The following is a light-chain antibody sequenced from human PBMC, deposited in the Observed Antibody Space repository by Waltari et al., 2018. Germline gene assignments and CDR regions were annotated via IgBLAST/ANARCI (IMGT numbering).Light chain of an antibody. Sequence: QSALTQPAPLPASPGHSIPIPCTGACSDVIYYTFLSWSQHPPGDDPKLIFYEGSKRPSGVSDRFSGSKSGYTASLTISGLQAEDEADYYCCSYGFSVVFGGGTKLTVL. CDR2: EGS. CDR1: CSDVIYYTF. J-gene: IGLJ3*02. V-gene: IGLV2-23*01. CDR3: CSYGFSVV.